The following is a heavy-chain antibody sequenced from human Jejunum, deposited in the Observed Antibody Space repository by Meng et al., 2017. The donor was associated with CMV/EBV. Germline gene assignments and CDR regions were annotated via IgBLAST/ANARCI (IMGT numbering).Heavy chain of an antibody. J-gene: IGHJ5*02. CDR3: ATQSSSWYRGWFDP. Sequence: GFTFSNFAMHWVRQAPGKGLEWVATVSYDGNNKYYGDSVRGRFSVSRDNSKDTLYLQMNSLKADDTATYYCATQSSSWYRGWFDPWGQGALVTVSS. CDR1: GFTFSNFA. CDR2: VSYDGNNK. V-gene: IGHV3-30*04. D-gene: IGHD6-13*01.